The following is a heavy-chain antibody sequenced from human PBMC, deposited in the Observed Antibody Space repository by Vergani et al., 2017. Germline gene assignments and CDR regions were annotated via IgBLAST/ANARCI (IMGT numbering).Heavy chain of an antibody. D-gene: IGHD3-22*01. J-gene: IGHJ3*02. CDR2: IYYSGST. CDR3: ARGTYYYDSSGLDI. Sequence: QVQLQESGPGLVKPSETLSLTCTVSGGSVSSGSYYWSWIRQPPGKGLEWIGYIYYSGSTNYNPSLKSRVTISVDTSKNQFSLKLSSVTAADTAVYYCARGTYYYDSSGLDIWGQGTMVTVSS. CDR1: GGSVSSGSYY. V-gene: IGHV4-61*01.